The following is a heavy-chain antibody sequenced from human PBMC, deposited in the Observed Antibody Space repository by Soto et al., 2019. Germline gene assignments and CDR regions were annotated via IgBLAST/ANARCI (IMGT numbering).Heavy chain of an antibody. CDR3: AREYTYFESSGYHRQFDS. D-gene: IGHD3-22*01. CDR1: GGSVNSGLYY. Sequence: SETLSLTCTVSGGSVNSGLYYWTWLRQTPGKGLDWIGRIYYSGSADYKSSLKSRLTISLDASKNQFSLRLESVTAADTAIYYCAREYTYFESSGYHRQFDSWGPGTLVTVSS. V-gene: IGHV4-61*01. CDR2: IYYSGSA. J-gene: IGHJ4*02.